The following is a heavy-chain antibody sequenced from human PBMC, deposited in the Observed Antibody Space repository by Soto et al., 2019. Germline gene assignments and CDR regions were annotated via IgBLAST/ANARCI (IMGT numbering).Heavy chain of an antibody. CDR2: INHSGST. V-gene: IGHV4-34*01. J-gene: IGHJ6*03. CDR1: GGSFGGYY. Sequence: SETLSLTCAVYGGSFGGYYWSWIGQRPGKGLEWIGEINHSGSTNYNPSLKSRVTISVDTSKNQFSLKLSSVTAADTAVYYCARGRLLWFGELLPYYYMDVWGKGTTVT. CDR3: ARGRLLWFGELLPYYYMDV. D-gene: IGHD3-10*01.